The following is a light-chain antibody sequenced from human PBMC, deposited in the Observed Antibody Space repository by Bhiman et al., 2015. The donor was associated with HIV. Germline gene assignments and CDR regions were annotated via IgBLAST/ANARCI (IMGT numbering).Light chain of an antibody. CDR1: SGTFVSTS. J-gene: IGLJ2*01. Sequence: NFMLTQPHSVSESPGKTETISCNRTSGTFVSTSVQWYQQRPGSSPTILIFANDQRPSEVPDRFSGSVDTSSDSASLSISGLQTEDEADYYCQSYDVSNRVIFGGGTKLTVL. CDR2: AND. V-gene: IGLV6-57*01. CDR3: QSYDVSNRVI.